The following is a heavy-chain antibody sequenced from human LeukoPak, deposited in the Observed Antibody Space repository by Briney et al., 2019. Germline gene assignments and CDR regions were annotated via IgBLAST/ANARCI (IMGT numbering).Heavy chain of an antibody. J-gene: IGHJ2*01. V-gene: IGHV4-59*01. CDR2: IYYTGST. D-gene: IGHD4-17*01. CDR1: GGSISSSY. Sequence: SESLSLTCTVSGGSISSSYWSWIRQPPGKGLEWIGYIYYTGSTTYNPSLKSRVTISVDTSKNQFSLKLRSVTAADTAVYYCARDYGDIPPDWYYDLWGRGTLVTVSS. CDR3: ARDYGDIPPDWYYDL.